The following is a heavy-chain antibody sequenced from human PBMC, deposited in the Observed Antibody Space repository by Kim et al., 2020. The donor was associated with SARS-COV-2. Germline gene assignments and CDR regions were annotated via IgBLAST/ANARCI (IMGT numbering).Heavy chain of an antibody. CDR3: ARVLTSGWSYFDY. J-gene: IGHJ4*02. D-gene: IGHD6-19*01. V-gene: IGHV3-21*01. Sequence: GGSLRLSCAASGFTFSSYGMNWVRQAPGKGPEWISSISSSGSYIYYADSMKGRFTISRDNARDSLYLQMNSLRAEDTAVYYCARVLTSGWSYFDYWGQGTLVTVSS. CDR1: GFTFSSYG. CDR2: ISSSGSYI.